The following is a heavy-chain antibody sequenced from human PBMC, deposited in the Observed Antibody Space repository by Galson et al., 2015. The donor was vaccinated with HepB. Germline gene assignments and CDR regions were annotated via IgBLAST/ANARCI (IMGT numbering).Heavy chain of an antibody. CDR2: LRSDGSVT. Sequence: SLRLSCATSGLTFNSDWMYWVRQAPGKGLEWVSRLRSDGSVTRYADSVKGRFTISRDNAKNTLYLQMNSLRAEDTAVYYCVRDTTHFGSGRVCSEAFDIWGQGTLVTVSS. J-gene: IGHJ3*02. D-gene: IGHD2-15*01. CDR3: VRDTTHFGSGRVCSEAFDI. V-gene: IGHV3-74*01. CDR1: GLTFNSDW.